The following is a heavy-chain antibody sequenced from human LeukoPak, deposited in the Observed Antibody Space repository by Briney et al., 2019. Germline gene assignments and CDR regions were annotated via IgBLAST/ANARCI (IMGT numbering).Heavy chain of an antibody. CDR1: GYTFSDYY. CDR2: ISSSSSYT. CDR3: ARVSIQLWYYFDY. V-gene: IGHV3-11*06. J-gene: IGHJ4*02. Sequence: GGSLRLSCAASGYTFSDYYMSWIRQAPGKGLEWVSYISSSSSYTNYADSVKGRFTISRDNAKNSLYLQMNSLRAEDTAVYYCARVSIQLWYYFDYCGQGTLVTVSS. D-gene: IGHD5-18*01.